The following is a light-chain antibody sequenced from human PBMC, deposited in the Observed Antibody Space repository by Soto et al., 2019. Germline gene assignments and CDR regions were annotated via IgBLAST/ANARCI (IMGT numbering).Light chain of an antibody. Sequence: QSVVTQPPSASGTPGQRVTISCSGSSSNIGSNHVYWYQQFPGTAPKLLIYRNNQRPSGVPDRFSGSKSGTSASLAISGLRSGDEADYYCAAWDDSHWVFGGGTKLTVL. CDR3: AAWDDSHWV. V-gene: IGLV1-47*02. J-gene: IGLJ3*02. CDR1: SSNIGSNH. CDR2: RNN.